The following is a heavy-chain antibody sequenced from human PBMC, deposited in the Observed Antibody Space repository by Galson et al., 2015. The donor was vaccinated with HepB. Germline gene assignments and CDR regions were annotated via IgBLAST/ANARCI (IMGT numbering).Heavy chain of an antibody. CDR2: VSDSGHYI. CDR1: GFTFRNYY. J-gene: IGHJ4*02. CDR3: ASTRGFYY. D-gene: IGHD2-15*01. Sequence: SLRLSCAVSGFTFRNYYMSWIRQAPGKGLEWVAYVSDSGHYITYTDSVKGRFTVFRHNFQNTLYLQMNSLRVEDTAVYYCASTRGFYYWGQGTLVIVSS. V-gene: IGHV3-11*03.